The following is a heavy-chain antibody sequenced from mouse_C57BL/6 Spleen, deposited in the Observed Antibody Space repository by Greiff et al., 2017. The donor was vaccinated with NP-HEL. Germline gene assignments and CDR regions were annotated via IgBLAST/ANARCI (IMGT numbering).Heavy chain of an antibody. J-gene: IGHJ2*01. CDR2: IDPSDSET. V-gene: IGHV1-52*01. Sequence: QVQLQQPGAELVRPGSSVKLSCKASGYTFTSYWMHWVKQRPIQGLEWIGNIDPSDSETHYNQKFKDKATLTVDKSSSTAYMQLSSLTSEDSAVYYCARRKGSGVDYWGQGTTLTVSS. CDR1: GYTFTSYW. D-gene: IGHD3-2*02. CDR3: ARRKGSGVDY.